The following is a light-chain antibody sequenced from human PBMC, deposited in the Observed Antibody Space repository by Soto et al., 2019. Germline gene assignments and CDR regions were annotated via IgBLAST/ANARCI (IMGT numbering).Light chain of an antibody. CDR3: QQRINWPLT. J-gene: IGKJ4*01. V-gene: IGKV3-11*01. Sequence: EIVLTQSPATLSLSSGERATLSCRASQSISSHLAWYQQKPGQAPRLLIYGASNRATGIPARFSGRGSGTDFTLTISSLEPEDFAVYYCQQRINWPLTFGGGTKVEIK. CDR2: GAS. CDR1: QSISSH.